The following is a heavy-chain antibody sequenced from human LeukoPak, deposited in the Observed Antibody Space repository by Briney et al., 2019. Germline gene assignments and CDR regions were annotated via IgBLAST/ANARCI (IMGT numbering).Heavy chain of an antibody. CDR1: GFTFSDYY. Sequence: PGGSLRLSCAASGFTFSDYYMSWIRQAPGKGLEWVSGISWNSGSIGYADSVKGRFTISRDNAKNSLYLQMTSLRAEDTALYYCAKAGTLTGSSGKNFDYWGQGTLVTVSS. D-gene: IGHD3-22*01. CDR2: ISWNSGSI. J-gene: IGHJ4*02. V-gene: IGHV3-9*01. CDR3: AKAGTLTGSSGKNFDY.